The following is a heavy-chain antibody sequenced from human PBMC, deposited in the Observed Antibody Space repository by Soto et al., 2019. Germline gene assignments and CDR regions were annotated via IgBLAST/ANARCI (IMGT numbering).Heavy chain of an antibody. CDR2: IWYDGSNK. D-gene: IGHD6-6*01. CDR1: GFTFSSYG. V-gene: IGHV3-33*01. J-gene: IGHJ6*02. Sequence: QVQLVESGGGVVQPGRSLGLSCAASGFTFSSYGMHWVRQAPGKGLEWVAVIWYDGSNKYYADSVKGRFTISRDNSKNALDLQMNSLRAEDTAVYYCAREPQDPVGARPNYYYGMDVWGQGTTVTVSS. CDR3: AREPQDPVGARPNYYYGMDV.